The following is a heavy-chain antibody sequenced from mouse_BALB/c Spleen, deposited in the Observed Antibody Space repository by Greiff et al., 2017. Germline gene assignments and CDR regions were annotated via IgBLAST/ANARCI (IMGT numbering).Heavy chain of an antibody. CDR1: GFHIQDTY. Sequence: EVQRVESGAELVKPGASVKLSCTASGFHIQDTYMHWVRQRPEQGLEWIGRIDPANGNTQSDPKFQGKATITADTASNTAYLQRSSLTAEDTADYYGARAGGDVKAWFADWGQGTLVTGSA. V-gene: IGHV14-3*02. CDR2: IDPANGNT. D-gene: IGHD3-1*01. CDR3: ARAGGDVKAWFAD. J-gene: IGHJ3*01.